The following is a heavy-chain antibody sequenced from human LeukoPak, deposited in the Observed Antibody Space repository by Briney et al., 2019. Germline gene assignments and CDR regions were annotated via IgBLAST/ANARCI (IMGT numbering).Heavy chain of an antibody. D-gene: IGHD6-19*01. Sequence: GGSLRLSCAASGFTFSSYSMNWVRQAPGKGLEWVSSISSSSSYIYYADSVKGRFTISRDNAKNSLYLQMNSLRAEDTAVYYCARESHSGWYGRGDYWGQGTLVTVSS. V-gene: IGHV3-21*01. CDR1: GFTFSSYS. CDR3: ARESHSGWYGRGDY. CDR2: ISSSSSYI. J-gene: IGHJ4*02.